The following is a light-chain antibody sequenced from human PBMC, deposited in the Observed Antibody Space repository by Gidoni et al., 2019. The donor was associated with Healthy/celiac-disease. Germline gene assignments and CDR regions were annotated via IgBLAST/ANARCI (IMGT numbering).Light chain of an antibody. CDR3: AAWDDSLSV. CDR2: RNN. V-gene: IGLV1-47*01. CDR1: SSNIGSNS. J-gene: IGLJ1*01. Sequence: QSVLTQPPSASGTPGQRVTISCSGSSSNIGSNSVYWYQQLPGTAPKLLIYRNNQRPSGVPDRFSGSKSGTSASLAISGLRSEDEADYYCAAWDDSLSVFGTGTKVTVL.